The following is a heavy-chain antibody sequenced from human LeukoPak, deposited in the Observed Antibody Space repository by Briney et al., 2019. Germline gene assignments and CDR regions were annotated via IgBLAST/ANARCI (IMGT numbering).Heavy chain of an antibody. Sequence: GGSLILSCAASGFTFSSYAMSWVRQAPGKGLEWVSFISSSSRYIYYADSVKGRFTISRDNAKNSLYLRMNSLRADDTAVYYCAKDFVRVSSVYYYDYWGQGTLVTVSS. CDR3: AKDFVRVSSVYYYDY. CDR1: GFTFSSYA. V-gene: IGHV3-21*01. D-gene: IGHD3-22*01. CDR2: ISSSSRYI. J-gene: IGHJ4*02.